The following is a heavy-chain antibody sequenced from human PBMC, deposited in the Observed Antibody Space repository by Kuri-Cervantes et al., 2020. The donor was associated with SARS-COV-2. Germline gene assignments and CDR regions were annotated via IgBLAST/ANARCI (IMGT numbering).Heavy chain of an antibody. V-gene: IGHV4-4*07. CDR1: GGSISSYY. J-gene: IGHJ4*02. CDR3: ARQEIHSIVVVPAAIDY. Sequence: GSLRLSCTVSGGSISSYYWSWIRQPAGKGLEWIGRIYTSGSTNYNPSLKSRVTMSVDTSKNQFSLKLSSVTAADTAVYYCARQEIHSIVVVPAAIDYWGQGTLVTVSS. D-gene: IGHD2-2*01. CDR2: IYTSGST.